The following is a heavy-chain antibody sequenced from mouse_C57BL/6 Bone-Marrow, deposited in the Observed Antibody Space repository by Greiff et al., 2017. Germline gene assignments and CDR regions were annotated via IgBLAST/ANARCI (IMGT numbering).Heavy chain of an antibody. CDR1: GFTFSDYY. CDR2: INYDGSST. V-gene: IGHV5-16*01. D-gene: IGHD1-1*01. CDR3: ARVRDYGSRDYYAMDY. J-gene: IGHJ4*01. Sequence: EVQLVESEGGLVQPGSSMKLSCTASGFTFSDYYMAWVRQVPEKGLEWVANINYDGSSTYYLDALKSRFIISRDIAKNILYLQMSSLKSEDTATYYCARVRDYGSRDYYAMDYWGQGTSVTVSS.